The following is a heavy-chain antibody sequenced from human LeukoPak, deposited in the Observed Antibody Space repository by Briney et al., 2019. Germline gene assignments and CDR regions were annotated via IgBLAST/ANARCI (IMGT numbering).Heavy chain of an antibody. CDR2: IYYSGSS. CDR3: ARETSIAALNYFDY. D-gene: IGHD6-6*01. CDR1: GVTISSYY. J-gene: IGHJ4*02. V-gene: IGHV4-59*01. Sequence: PSETLTLTCTASGVTISSYYWSWVRQPPGKGLEWVGYIYYSGSSNYNPSLKSRVTISVDTSKIQFSLELNSVTAAYTAVYYCARETSIAALNYFDYWGQGTLVTVSS.